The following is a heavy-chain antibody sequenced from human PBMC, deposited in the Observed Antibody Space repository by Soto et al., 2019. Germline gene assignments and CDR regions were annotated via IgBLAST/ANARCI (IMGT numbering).Heavy chain of an antibody. CDR1: GFTVSTNY. CDR3: ARESGYYGSGRGVLDY. J-gene: IGHJ4*02. D-gene: IGHD3-10*01. V-gene: IGHV3-66*01. Sequence: EVQLVESGGGLVQPGGSLRLSCAVSGFTVSTNYMSWVRQAPGKGLESVSIIYSDGSTYYADSVKGRFTTSRDSARNTLYLQMDNLRADDTAVYHCARESGYYGSGRGVLDYWGQGTLVTVSS. CDR2: IYSDGST.